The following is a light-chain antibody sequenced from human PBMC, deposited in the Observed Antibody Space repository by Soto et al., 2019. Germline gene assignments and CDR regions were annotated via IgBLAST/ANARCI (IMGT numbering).Light chain of an antibody. J-gene: IGKJ1*01. CDR1: QSVSSK. V-gene: IGKV3-11*01. CDR3: QQRSNWPRGT. CDR2: DAS. Sequence: EIVMTQSPATLSVSPGEGATLSCSASQSVSSKLAWYQQKPGQAPRLLIYDASNRATGIPARFSGSGSGTDFTLTISSLEPEDFAVYYCQQRSNWPRGTFGQGTKVDIK.